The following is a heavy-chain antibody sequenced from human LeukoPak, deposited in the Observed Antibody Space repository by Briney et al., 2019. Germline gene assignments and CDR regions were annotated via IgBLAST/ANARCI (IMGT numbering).Heavy chain of an antibody. J-gene: IGHJ3*02. Sequence: TETLSLTCAGYGGSFSGYYWSWIRQPPGKGLEWIGEINHSGSTNYNPSLKGRVTISVDTSKNQFSLKLSSVTAADTAVYYCARGRGYYDSSGYFDAFDIWGQGTMVTVSS. D-gene: IGHD3-22*01. CDR1: GGSFSGYY. CDR2: INHSGST. CDR3: ARGRGYYDSSGYFDAFDI. V-gene: IGHV4-34*01.